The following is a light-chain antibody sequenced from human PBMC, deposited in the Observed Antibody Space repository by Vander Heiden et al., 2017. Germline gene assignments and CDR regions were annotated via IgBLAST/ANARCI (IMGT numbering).Light chain of an antibody. Sequence: SSELTQDPAVSVALGPTVRITCQGDSIRSYDASSYQQKPVQAPVLVIYDKNNRPSGIPDRFFGSSSGNTASLTITGAQAEDVADYYCNSRDSSGNHLVFGGGTKLTVL. CDR1: SIRSYD. CDR2: DKN. V-gene: IGLV3-19*01. CDR3: NSRDSSGNHLV. J-gene: IGLJ3*02.